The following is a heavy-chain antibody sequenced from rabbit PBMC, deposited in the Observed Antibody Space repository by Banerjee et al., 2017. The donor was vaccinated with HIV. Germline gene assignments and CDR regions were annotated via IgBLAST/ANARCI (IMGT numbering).Heavy chain of an antibody. CDR2: IGAGSGNP. V-gene: IGHV1S45*01. Sequence: QEQLEESGGDLVKPEGSLTLTCTASGFSFSSGYWICWVRQAPGKGLEWIACIGAGSGNPWYASWAKGRFTISKTSSTTVTLQMTSLTAADTATYFCARRARYVGNAGYGYVNLWGPGTLVTVS. CDR1: GFSFSSGYW. CDR3: ARRARYVGNAGYGYVNL. J-gene: IGHJ4*01. D-gene: IGHD6-1*01.